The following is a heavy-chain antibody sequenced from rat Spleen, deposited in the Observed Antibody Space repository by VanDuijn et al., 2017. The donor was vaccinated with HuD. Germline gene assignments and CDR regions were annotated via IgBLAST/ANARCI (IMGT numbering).Heavy chain of an antibody. J-gene: IGHJ3*01. D-gene: IGHD1-12*03. Sequence: QVQLKESGPGLVQPSQTLSLTCTVSGFSLNNYGVIWVRQPPGEGLEWMGIIWGNGNTNYSSALKSRLSISRDTSKSQVFLKVNNLKTEDTATYYCARDGYWFAYWGQGTLVTVSS. CDR1: GFSLNNYG. CDR2: IWGNGNT. CDR3: ARDGYWFAY. V-gene: IGHV2-13*01.